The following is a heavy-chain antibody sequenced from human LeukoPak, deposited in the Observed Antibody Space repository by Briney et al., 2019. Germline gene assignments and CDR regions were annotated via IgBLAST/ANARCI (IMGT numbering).Heavy chain of an antibody. Sequence: SETLSLTCTVSGGSISSGGDYWSWIRQPPGKGLEWIGYIYHSGSTYYNPSLKSRVTISVDRSKNQFSLKLSSVTAADTAVYYCARVKYYGSGSYYSRFDPWGQGTLVTVSS. CDR1: GGSISSGGDY. CDR2: IYHSGST. J-gene: IGHJ5*02. V-gene: IGHV4-30-2*01. CDR3: ARVKYYGSGSYYSRFDP. D-gene: IGHD3-10*01.